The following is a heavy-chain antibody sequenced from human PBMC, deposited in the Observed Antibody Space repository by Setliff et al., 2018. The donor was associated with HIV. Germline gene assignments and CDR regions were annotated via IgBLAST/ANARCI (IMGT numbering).Heavy chain of an antibody. D-gene: IGHD4-17*01. Sequence: LSCVASGFTFSTFAMHWVRQAPGKGLEWVSAIGSSGVTTYYGGSVKGRFTISRDNSRNMVYLQMSGLRAEDTAVYYCATYTYGSGRLDYWGQGSLVTVSS. V-gene: IGHV3-23*01. J-gene: IGHJ4*02. CDR3: ATYTYGSGRLDY. CDR2: IGSSGVTT. CDR1: GFTFSTFA.